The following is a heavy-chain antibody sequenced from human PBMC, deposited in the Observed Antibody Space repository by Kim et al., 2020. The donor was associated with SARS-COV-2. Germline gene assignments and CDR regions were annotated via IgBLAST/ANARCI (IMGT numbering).Heavy chain of an antibody. J-gene: IGHJ4*02. CDR2: INHSGST. D-gene: IGHD5-12*01. Sequence: SETLSLTCAVYGGSFSGYYWSWIRQPPGKGLEWIGEINHSGSTNYNPSLKSRVTISLDTSKNQFSLKLSSVTAADTAAYYCAISNVDHDYWGQGTLVTVS. CDR1: GGSFSGYY. V-gene: IGHV4-34*01. CDR3: AISNVDHDY.